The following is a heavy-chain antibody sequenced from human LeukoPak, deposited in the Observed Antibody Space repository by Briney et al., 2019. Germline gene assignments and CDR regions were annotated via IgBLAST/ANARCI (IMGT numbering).Heavy chain of an antibody. CDR1: GFTFSSYS. CDR2: ISSSSSTI. CDR3: ARGFTYYYGFTTHGMDV. J-gene: IGHJ6*02. V-gene: IGHV3-48*02. D-gene: IGHD3-10*01. Sequence: GGSLRLSCAASGFTFSSYSMNWVRQAPGKGLEWVSYISSSSSTIDYADSVKGRFTISRDNAKNSLYLEVNSLRDEDKAVYYCARGFTYYYGFTTHGMDVWCQGTTVTVSS.